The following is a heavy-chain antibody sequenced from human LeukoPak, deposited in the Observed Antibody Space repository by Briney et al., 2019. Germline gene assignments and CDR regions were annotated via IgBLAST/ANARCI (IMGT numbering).Heavy chain of an antibody. Sequence: TGGSLRLSCAASGFTFTNYAMSWVPQAPGKGLEWVSAISGSGASTYYADSVKGRFTISRDNSKNTLYLQMNSLRAEDTAVYYCAKGKYSDYRYYFDYWGQGTLVTVS. CDR1: GFTFTNYA. CDR2: ISGSGAST. CDR3: AKGKYSDYRYYFDY. V-gene: IGHV3-23*01. J-gene: IGHJ4*02. D-gene: IGHD4-11*01.